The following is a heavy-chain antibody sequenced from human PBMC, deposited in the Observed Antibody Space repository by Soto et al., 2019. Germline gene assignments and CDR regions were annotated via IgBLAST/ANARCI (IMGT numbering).Heavy chain of an antibody. J-gene: IGHJ4*02. CDR1: GDSVSSNSAA. D-gene: IGHD3-10*01. CDR3: AREEMVRGVIISPFDY. V-gene: IGHV6-1*01. Sequence: PSQTLSLTCAISGDSVSSNSAAWSWIRQSPSRGLEWLGRTYYRSKWYNDYAVSVKSRITINPDTSKNQFSLQLNSVTPEDTAVYYCAREEMVRGVIISPFDYWGQGTLVTVSS. CDR2: TYYRSKWYN.